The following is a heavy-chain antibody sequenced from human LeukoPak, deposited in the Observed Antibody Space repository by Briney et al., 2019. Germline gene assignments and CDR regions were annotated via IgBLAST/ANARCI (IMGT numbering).Heavy chain of an antibody. V-gene: IGHV4-61*02. CDR3: ASDRIEVDAFDI. Sequence: SETLSLTCTVSGGSISTSNYYWGWIRQPAGKGLEWIGRIYTSGSTNYNPSLKSRVTISVDTSKNQFSLKLSSVTAADTAVYYCASDRIEVDAFDIWGQGTMVTVSS. D-gene: IGHD2-15*01. CDR2: IYTSGST. J-gene: IGHJ3*02. CDR1: GGSISTSNYY.